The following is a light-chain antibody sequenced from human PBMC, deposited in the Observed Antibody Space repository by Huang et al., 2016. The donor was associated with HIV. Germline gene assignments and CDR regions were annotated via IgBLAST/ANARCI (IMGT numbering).Light chain of an antibody. Sequence: EIVLTQSPGTLSLSPGERATLSCRASQSVSSSYLAWYQQKPGQAPRRLILGASSRASGNPDRVSGSGAGTDFTITIGRLEPEDFAVYYCQQYGSSPGYTFGQRTKLGIK. J-gene: IGKJ2*01. CDR2: GAS. V-gene: IGKV3-20*01. CDR1: QSVSSSY. CDR3: QQYGSSPGYT.